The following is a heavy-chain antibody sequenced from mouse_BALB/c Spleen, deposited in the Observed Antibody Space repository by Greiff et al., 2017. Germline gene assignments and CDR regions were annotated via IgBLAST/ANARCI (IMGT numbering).Heavy chain of an antibody. CDR2: ISSGSSTN. CDR3: ARSGYGSSYDWFAY. CDR1: GFTFSSFG. J-gene: IGHJ3*01. Sequence: EVKLVESGGGLVQPGGSRKLSCAASGFTFSSFGMHWVRQAPEKGLEWVAYISSGSSTNYYADTVKGRFTISRDNPKNTLFLQMTSLRSEDTAMYYCARSGYGSSYDWFAYWGQGTLVTVSA. D-gene: IGHD1-1*01. V-gene: IGHV5-17*02.